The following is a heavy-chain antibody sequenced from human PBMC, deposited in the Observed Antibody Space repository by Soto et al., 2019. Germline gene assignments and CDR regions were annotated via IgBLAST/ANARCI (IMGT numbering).Heavy chain of an antibody. J-gene: IGHJ4*02. CDR1: GGSITSDDYY. Sequence: QVQLQESGPGLVKPSQSLSLTCTVSGGSITSDDYYWSWIRQPPGRGLEWIGYIFSSGSNHYNQSLKSRFIISLDTSRKPVSLKLSPVTAADTALYYCASANCGGHCAYRHDGYYFESWGQGTLVTVTS. D-gene: IGHD2-21*02. CDR2: IFSSGSN. CDR3: ASANCGGHCAYRHDGYYFES. V-gene: IGHV4-30-4*01.